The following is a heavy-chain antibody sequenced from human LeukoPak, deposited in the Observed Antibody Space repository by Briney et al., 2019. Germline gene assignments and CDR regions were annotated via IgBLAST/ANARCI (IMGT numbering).Heavy chain of an antibody. Sequence: ASVKVSCKASGYTFTGYNMHRVRQAPGQGLEWMGWINPNSGGTNYAQKFQGRVTMTRDTSISTAYMELSRLSSDDTAVYYCARSMIVVVKDDDAFDIWGQGTMVTVSS. CDR1: GYTFTGYN. V-gene: IGHV1-2*02. J-gene: IGHJ3*02. CDR3: ARSMIVVVKDDDAFDI. D-gene: IGHD3-22*01. CDR2: INPNSGGT.